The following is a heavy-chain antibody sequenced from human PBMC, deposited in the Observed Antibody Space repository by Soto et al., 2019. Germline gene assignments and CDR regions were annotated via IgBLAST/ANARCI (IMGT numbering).Heavy chain of an antibody. CDR2: INPNSGGT. J-gene: IGHJ4*02. CDR1: GYTFTGYY. Sequence: ASVKVSCKASGYTFTGYYMHWVRQAPGQGLEWMGWINPNSGGTNYAQKFQGWVTMTRDTSISTAYMELSRLRSDDTAVYYCGRTTFPPSYSSGWYPDSWGQGTLVTVSS. V-gene: IGHV1-2*04. D-gene: IGHD6-19*01. CDR3: GRTTFPPSYSSGWYPDS.